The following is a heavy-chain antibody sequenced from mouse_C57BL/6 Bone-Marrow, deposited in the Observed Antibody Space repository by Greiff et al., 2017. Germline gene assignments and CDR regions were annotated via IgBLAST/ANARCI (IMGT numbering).Heavy chain of an antibody. D-gene: IGHD1-1*01. V-gene: IGHV1-69*01. CDR2: IDPSDSYT. J-gene: IGHJ2*01. CDR3: ASLYYYGSTLFDY. Sequence: QVQLQQPGAELVMPGASVKLSCKASGYTFTSYWMHWVKQRPGQGLEWIGEIDPSDSYTNYNQKFKGKSTLTVDKSSSTAYMQLSSLTSEDSAVYYCASLYYYGSTLFDYCGRGTTLTVTS. CDR1: GYTFTSYW.